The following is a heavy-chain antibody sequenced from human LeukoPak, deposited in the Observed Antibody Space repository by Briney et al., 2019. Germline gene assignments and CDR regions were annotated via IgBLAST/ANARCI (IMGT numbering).Heavy chain of an antibody. CDR2: IFYSGSA. Sequence: SKTLSLTCIVSGDSISSTSYYWAWIRQPPGKGLEWIGMIFYSGSAYYTPSLRGRVTLSVDTSRNQFSLNLISVTAADTGVYFCARQQSDTSLFDPWGQGTLVTVSS. V-gene: IGHV4-39*01. CDR1: GDSISSTSYY. CDR3: ARQQSDTSLFDP. D-gene: IGHD2-21*02. J-gene: IGHJ5*02.